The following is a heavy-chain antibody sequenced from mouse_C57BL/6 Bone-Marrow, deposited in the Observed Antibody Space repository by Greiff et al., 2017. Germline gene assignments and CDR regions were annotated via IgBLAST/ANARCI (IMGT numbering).Heavy chain of an antibody. CDR2: ISPRSGNT. CDR3: ASSRYAMDY. V-gene: IGHV1-81*01. J-gene: IGHJ4*01. D-gene: IGHD6-1*01. Sequence: QVQLLQSGAELARPGASVKLSCEASGYTFTSYGISWVQQRTGQGLEWIGEISPRSGNTYYNEKFKGKATLTADNTSSNAYMDLRSLTSEDSSVYFCASSRYAMDYWGRGTSVTVSA. CDR1: GYTFTSYG.